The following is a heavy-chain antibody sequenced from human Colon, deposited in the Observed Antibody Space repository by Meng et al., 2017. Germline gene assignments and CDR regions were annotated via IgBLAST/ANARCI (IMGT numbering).Heavy chain of an antibody. J-gene: IGHJ4*02. CDR1: GYTFTTYG. V-gene: IGHV7-4-1*02. D-gene: IGHD6-25*01. CDR3: ARDSEAADY. CDR2: INTNTGKP. Sequence: QVLLVQSGFELKKPGASVRISCKASGYTFTTYGMNWVRQAPGQGLEWMGWINTNTGKPTYAQGLTGRFVFSLDTSVSTAYLQISSLKAEDTAVYYCARDSEAADYWGQGTLVTVSS.